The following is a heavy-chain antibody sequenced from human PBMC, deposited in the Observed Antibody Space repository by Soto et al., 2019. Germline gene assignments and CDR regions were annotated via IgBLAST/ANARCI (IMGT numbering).Heavy chain of an antibody. CDR3: ARGWGYDSNDYYYAY. CDR2: IIPIFGTA. CDR1: GGTFSRHA. Sequence: QVQLVQSGAEVRKPGSSVKLSCKASGGTFSRHAITWVRQAPGQGLEWMGGIIPIFGTANHAQKFQGRVTIIADESTSTVYMELSSLRFEDTARYYCARGWGYDSNDYYYAYWGQGTLVIVSS. V-gene: IGHV1-69*01. D-gene: IGHD3-22*01. J-gene: IGHJ4*02.